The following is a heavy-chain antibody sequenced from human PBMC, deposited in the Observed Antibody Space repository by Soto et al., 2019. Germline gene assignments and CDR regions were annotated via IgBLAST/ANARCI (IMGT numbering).Heavy chain of an antibody. J-gene: IGHJ4*02. CDR2: ISGSGGST. V-gene: IGHV3-23*01. D-gene: IGHD6-6*01. Sequence: GGSLRLSCAASGFTFSSYAMSWVRQAPGKGLEWVSAISGSGGSTYYADSVKGRFTISRDNSKNTLYLQMNSLRAEDTAVYYCAKDRGLYSSFVQVFDYWGQGTLVTSPQ. CDR1: GFTFSSYA. CDR3: AKDRGLYSSFVQVFDY.